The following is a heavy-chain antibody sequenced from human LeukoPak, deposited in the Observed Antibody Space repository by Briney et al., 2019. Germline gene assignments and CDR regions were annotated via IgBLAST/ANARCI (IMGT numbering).Heavy chain of an antibody. CDR2: ISSSSKAI. V-gene: IGHV3-48*02. Sequence: GGSLRLSCAASGFTFSYYSMNWVRQAPGKGLEWVSYISSSSKAIYYADSVKGRFTISRDNAKKSLDLQMNSLRDEDTAVYYCARDHRSGSGSGTQANDYWGQGTLVTVSS. CDR1: GFTFSYYS. D-gene: IGHD3-10*01. CDR3: ARDHRSGSGSGTQANDY. J-gene: IGHJ4*02.